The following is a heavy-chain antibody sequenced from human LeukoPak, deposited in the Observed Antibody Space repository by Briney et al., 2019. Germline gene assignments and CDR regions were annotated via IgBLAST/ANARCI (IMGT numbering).Heavy chain of an antibody. CDR3: ARDIFVVPAAMDYYYMDV. CDR1: GYSISSGYY. D-gene: IGHD2-2*01. V-gene: IGHV4-38-2*02. Sequence: PSESLSLTCAVSGYSISSGYYWGWIRQPPGKGLEWIGSIYHSGSTYYNPSLKSRVTISVDTSKNQFSLKLSSVTAADTAVYYCARDIFVVPAAMDYYYMDVWGKGTTVTVSS. CDR2: IYHSGST. J-gene: IGHJ6*03.